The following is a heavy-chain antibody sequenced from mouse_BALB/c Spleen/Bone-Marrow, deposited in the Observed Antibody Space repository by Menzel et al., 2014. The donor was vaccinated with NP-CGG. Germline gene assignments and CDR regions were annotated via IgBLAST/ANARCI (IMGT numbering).Heavy chain of an antibody. V-gene: IGHV7-3*02. Sequence: EVKLVESGGGLVRPGGSLILSCATSGFTFTDYYMNWVRQPPGKALEWLGFIRNKANGYTTEYSASVKGRFTISRDNSQNILYLQMNTLRAEDSATYYCARDKGRVFFDYWGQGTTLTVSS. CDR2: IRNKANGYTT. CDR3: ARDKGRVFFDY. CDR1: GFTFTDYY. J-gene: IGHJ2*01.